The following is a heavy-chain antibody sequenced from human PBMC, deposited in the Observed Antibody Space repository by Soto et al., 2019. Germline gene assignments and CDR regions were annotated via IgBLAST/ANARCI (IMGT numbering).Heavy chain of an antibody. CDR2: IKSDGRST. Sequence: GGSLRLSCAASGFTFSGHWMHWVRQAPGKGLVWVSRIKSDGRSTSYADSVKGRFTVSRDNAKNTLYLQMNSLRAEDTAVYYCARSDWFDPWGQGTLVTVSS. CDR3: ARSDWFDP. J-gene: IGHJ5*02. V-gene: IGHV3-74*01. CDR1: GFTFSGHW.